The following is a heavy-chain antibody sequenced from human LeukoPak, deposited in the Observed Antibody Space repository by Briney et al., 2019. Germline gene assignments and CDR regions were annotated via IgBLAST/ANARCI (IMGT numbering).Heavy chain of an antibody. CDR2: IKSKTDGGTT. Sequence: GGSLRLSCAASGFTFSNAWMSWVRQAPGKGLEWVGRIKSKTDGGTTDYAAPVKGRFTISRDDSKNTLYLQMNSLKTEDAAVYYCTTVALRYFDSSDAFDIWGQGTMVTVSS. CDR3: TTVALRYFDSSDAFDI. D-gene: IGHD3-9*01. V-gene: IGHV3-15*01. CDR1: GFTFSNAW. J-gene: IGHJ3*02.